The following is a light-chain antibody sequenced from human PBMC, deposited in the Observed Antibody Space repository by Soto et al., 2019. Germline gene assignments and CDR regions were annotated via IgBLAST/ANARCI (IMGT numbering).Light chain of an antibody. CDR3: QQYNNWPLPLT. CDR2: GAS. J-gene: IGKJ4*01. V-gene: IGKV3-15*01. CDR1: HTISSSY. Sequence: EIVLTQSPGTLSLSPGERATLSCRASHTISSSYLAWYQQKPGQAPRLLIYGASTRATGIPARFSGSRSGTEFTLTISSLQSEDFAVYYCQQYNNWPLPLTFGGGTKVDIK.